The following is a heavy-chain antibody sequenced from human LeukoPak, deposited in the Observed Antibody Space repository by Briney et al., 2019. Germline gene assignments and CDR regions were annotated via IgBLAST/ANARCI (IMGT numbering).Heavy chain of an antibody. D-gene: IGHD6-13*01. CDR3: ARVGPAASIDY. Sequence: SETLSLTCTVSGGSISSYYWSWIRQPPGKGLEWIGYIYYSGSTNYNPSLKSRVTISVDTSKNQFSLKLSSVTAADTAVYYCARVGPAASIDYWGQGTLVTVSS. CDR1: GGSISSYY. J-gene: IGHJ4*02. V-gene: IGHV4-59*01. CDR2: IYYSGST.